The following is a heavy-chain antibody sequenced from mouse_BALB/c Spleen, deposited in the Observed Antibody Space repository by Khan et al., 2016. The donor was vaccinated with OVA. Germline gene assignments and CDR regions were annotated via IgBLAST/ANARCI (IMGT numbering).Heavy chain of an antibody. V-gene: IGHV3-2*02. D-gene: IGHD2-14*01. Sequence: EVKLLESGPGLVKPSQSLSLTCTVTGYSITSDYAWNWIRQFPGNKLEWVAYISYSGSTSYNPSLKSRISITRDTSKNQFFLQLNSVTTEDTATYYCARYRYDGYFDYWGQGTTLTVSS. CDR1: GYSITSDYA. CDR2: ISYSGST. J-gene: IGHJ2*01. CDR3: ARYRYDGYFDY.